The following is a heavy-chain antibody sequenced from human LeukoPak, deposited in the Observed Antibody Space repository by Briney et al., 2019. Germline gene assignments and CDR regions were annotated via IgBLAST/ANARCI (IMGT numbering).Heavy chain of an antibody. CDR1: GGSFSGYY. CDR3: ARAYCGGDCYLPFDY. V-gene: IGHV4-34*01. Sequence: SETLSLTCAVYGGSFSGYYWSWIRQPPGKGLEWIGEINHSGSTNYNPSLKSRVTISVDTSKNQFSLKLSSVTAADTAVYYCARAYCGGDCYLPFDYWGQGTLVTVSS. J-gene: IGHJ4*02. CDR2: INHSGST. D-gene: IGHD2-21*02.